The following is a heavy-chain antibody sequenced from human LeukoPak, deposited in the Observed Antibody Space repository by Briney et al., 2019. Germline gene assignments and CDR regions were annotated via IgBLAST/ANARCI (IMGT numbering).Heavy chain of an antibody. CDR1: GFTFDDYA. CDR3: AKDGETHDFWGGPLRFDP. Sequence: GGSLRLSCAASGFTFDDYAMHWVRQAPGKGLEWVSLISGDGGSTYYADSVKGRFTISRDNSKNSLYLQMNSLRTEDTALYYCAKDGETHDFWGGPLRFDPWGQGTLVTVSS. V-gene: IGHV3-43*02. D-gene: IGHD3-3*01. CDR2: ISGDGGST. J-gene: IGHJ5*02.